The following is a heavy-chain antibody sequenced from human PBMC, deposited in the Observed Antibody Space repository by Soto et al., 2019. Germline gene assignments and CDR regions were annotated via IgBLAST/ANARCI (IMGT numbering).Heavy chain of an antibody. J-gene: IGHJ5*02. CDR1: GGSISSGGYY. D-gene: IGHD4-4*01. V-gene: IGHV4-31*03. CDR3: ARGTNDYSNLSWFDP. CDR2: IYYSGST. Sequence: SETLSLTCTVSGGSISSGGYYWSWIRQHPGKGLEWIGCIYYSGSTYYNPSLKSRVTISVDTSKNQFSLKLSSVTAADTAVYYCARGTNDYSNLSWFDPWGQGTLVTVSS.